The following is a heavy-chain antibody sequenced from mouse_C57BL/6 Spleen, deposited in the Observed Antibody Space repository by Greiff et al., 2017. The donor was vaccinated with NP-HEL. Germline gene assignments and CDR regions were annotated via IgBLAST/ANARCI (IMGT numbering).Heavy chain of an antibody. CDR1: GYTFTDYE. V-gene: IGHV1-15*01. J-gene: IGHJ2*01. CDR3: TRWRQPFDY. Sequence: QVQLKESGAELVRPGASVTLSCKASGYTFTDYEMHWVKQTPVHGLEWIGAIDPETGGTAYNQKFKGKAILTADKSSSTAYMELRSLTSEDSAVYYCTRWRQPFDYWGQGTTLTVSS. CDR2: IDPETGGT. D-gene: IGHD3-2*01.